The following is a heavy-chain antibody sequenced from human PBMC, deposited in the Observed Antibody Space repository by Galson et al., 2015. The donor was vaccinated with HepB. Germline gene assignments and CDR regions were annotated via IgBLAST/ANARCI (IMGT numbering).Heavy chain of an antibody. V-gene: IGHV3-30*04. CDR2: ISYDGSNE. D-gene: IGHD5-18*01. Sequence: SLRLSCAASGFTFSTYTMHWVRQAPGKGLEWVAVISYDGSNEYYADSVKGRFTISRDNSKNTLSLQMNSLRAEDTAMYYCARAAGGYTYGPTTWGQGTLVTVSS. CDR3: ARAAGGYTYGPTT. CDR1: GFTFSTYT. J-gene: IGHJ5*02.